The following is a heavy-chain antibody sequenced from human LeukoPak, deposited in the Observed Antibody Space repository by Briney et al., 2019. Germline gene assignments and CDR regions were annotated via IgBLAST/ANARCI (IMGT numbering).Heavy chain of an antibody. Sequence: PSETLSLTCTVSGGSISSGGYYWSWIRQHPGKGLEWIGYIYYSGSTYYNPSLKSRVTISVDTSKNQFSLKLSSVTAADTAVYYCARAPQGHYYDSSGYYYIDYWGQGTLVTVSS. V-gene: IGHV4-31*03. CDR3: ARAPQGHYYDSSGYYYIDY. D-gene: IGHD3-22*01. CDR2: IYYSGST. J-gene: IGHJ4*02. CDR1: GGSISSGGYY.